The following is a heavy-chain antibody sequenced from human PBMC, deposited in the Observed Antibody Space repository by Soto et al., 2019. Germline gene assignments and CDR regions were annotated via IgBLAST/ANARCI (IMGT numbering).Heavy chain of an antibody. V-gene: IGHV4-59*08. CDR2: IYYSGST. Sequence: SETLSLTCTVSGGSISSYYWSWIRQPPGKGLEWIGYIYYSGSTNYNPSLKSRVTISVDTSKNQFSLKLSSVTAADTAVYYCARQGYEFWSGYSGKGWFDFWGQGTLVTVSS. CDR3: ARQGYEFWSGYSGKGWFDF. D-gene: IGHD3-3*01. CDR1: GGSISSYY. J-gene: IGHJ5*01.